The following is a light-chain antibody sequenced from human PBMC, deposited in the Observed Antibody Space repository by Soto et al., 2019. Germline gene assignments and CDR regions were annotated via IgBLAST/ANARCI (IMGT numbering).Light chain of an antibody. V-gene: IGLV1-40*01. Sequence: QSVLTQPPSVSGAPGQRVTISCTGSSSNIGAGYDVHWYQQLPGTAPKLLFYGNSNRPSGVPDRFSGSKSGTSASLAITGLQAEYEADYYCQSHDSSLSGYVFGTGTKVTVL. CDR2: GNS. CDR1: SSNIGAGYD. CDR3: QSHDSSLSGYV. J-gene: IGLJ1*01.